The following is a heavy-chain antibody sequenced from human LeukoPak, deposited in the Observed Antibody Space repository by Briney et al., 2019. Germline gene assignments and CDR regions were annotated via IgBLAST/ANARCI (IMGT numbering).Heavy chain of an antibody. J-gene: IGHJ4*02. D-gene: IGHD4-17*01. Sequence: GASVKVSCKASGYTFTSYGISWVRQAPGQGLEWMGWISAYNGNTNYAQKLQGRVTMTTDTSTSTAYMELRSLRSDDTAVYYCARILSPAGYGDYSFDYWDQGTLVTVSS. CDR1: GYTFTSYG. CDR3: ARILSPAGYGDYSFDY. CDR2: ISAYNGNT. V-gene: IGHV1-18*01.